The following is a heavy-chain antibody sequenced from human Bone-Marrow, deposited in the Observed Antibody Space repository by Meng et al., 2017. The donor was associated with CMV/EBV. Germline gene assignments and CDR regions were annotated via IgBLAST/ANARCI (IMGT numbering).Heavy chain of an antibody. J-gene: IGHJ4*02. CDR3: AKAGSSGYYYYFDY. D-gene: IGHD3-22*01. CDR2: ISYDGNHK. V-gene: IGHV3-30-3*01. Sequence: SGFDFSNYALPWVRQSPGKGLDWVAVISYDGNHKFYADSVKGRFTISRDISKNTLYLQMNSLRPEDTALYHCAKAGSSGYYYYFDYWGQGTLVTVSS. CDR1: GFDFSNYA.